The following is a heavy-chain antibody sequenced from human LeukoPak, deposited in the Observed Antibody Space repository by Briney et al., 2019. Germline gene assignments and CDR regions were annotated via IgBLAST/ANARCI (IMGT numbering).Heavy chain of an antibody. CDR2: INTNTGNP. J-gene: IGHJ4*02. Sequence: GASVKVSCKASGYTFTNYSMNWVRQAPGQGLEWMGWINTNTGNPTYAQGFTGRFVFSLDTSVSTAYLHISSLKAEDTALYYCAKDRRGGLDGSGDWGQGTLVIVSS. D-gene: IGHD3-22*01. CDR1: GYTFTNYS. V-gene: IGHV7-4-1*02. CDR3: AKDRRGGLDGSGD.